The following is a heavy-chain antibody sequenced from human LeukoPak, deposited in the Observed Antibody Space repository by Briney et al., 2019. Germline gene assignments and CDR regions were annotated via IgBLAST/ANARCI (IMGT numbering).Heavy chain of an antibody. V-gene: IGHV1-2*02. Sequence: ASVKVSCKASGYTFSGYYMNWVRQAPGQGLEWMGWINPNSGGANYAQKFQGRVTMTRDKSISTAYMALSRLRSDDTAVYYCARSPFGYVWGSYRYSYYFDYWGQGTLVTVSS. CDR3: ARSPFGYVWGSYRYSYYFDY. CDR1: GYTFSGYY. D-gene: IGHD3-16*02. CDR2: INPNSGGA. J-gene: IGHJ4*02.